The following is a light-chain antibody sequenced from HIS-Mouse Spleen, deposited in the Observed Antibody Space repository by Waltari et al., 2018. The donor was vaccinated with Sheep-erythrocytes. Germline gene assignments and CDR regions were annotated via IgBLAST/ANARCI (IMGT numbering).Light chain of an antibody. CDR2: EGS. CDR1: SSDVGGYNY. CDR3: CSYAGSFWV. Sequence: QSALTQPASVSGSPGQSITISCTGTSSDVGGYNYVSWYQQHPGEAPKLMIYEGSKRPSGVSNRFSGSKSGNTASLTISGLQAEDEADYYCCSYAGSFWVFGGGTKLTVL. V-gene: IGLV2-23*01. J-gene: IGLJ3*02.